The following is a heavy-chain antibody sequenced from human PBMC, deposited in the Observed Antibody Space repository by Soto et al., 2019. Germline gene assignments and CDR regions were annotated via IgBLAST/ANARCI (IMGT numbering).Heavy chain of an antibody. V-gene: IGHV4-61*01. CDR1: GGSVSSGSYY. CDR2: IYYSGST. CDR3: AREYSSSSSFDY. D-gene: IGHD6-6*01. Sequence: SETLSLTCTVSGGSVSSGSYYWSWIRQPPGKGLEWIGYIYYSGSTNYNPSLKSRVTISVDTSKNQFSLKLSSVTAADTAVYYCAREYSSSSSFDYWVQGTLVTVSS. J-gene: IGHJ4*02.